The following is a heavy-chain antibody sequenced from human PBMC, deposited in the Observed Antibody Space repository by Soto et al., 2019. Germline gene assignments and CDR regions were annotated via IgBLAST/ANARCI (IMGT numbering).Heavy chain of an antibody. CDR3: ARMASAGTMNWFDP. CDR2: MNPGSGQT. Sequence: QVQLVQSGAEVKEPGASVRVSCKASGYTFINFDISWVRQAAGQGLEWLGWMNPGSGQTGYASKFQGRVAMTRDASTGTSHLEQSSLTSDDTAVYYCARMASAGTMNWFDPWGQGTLVTVSS. J-gene: IGHJ5*02. D-gene: IGHD6-13*01. CDR1: GYTFINFD. V-gene: IGHV1-8*02.